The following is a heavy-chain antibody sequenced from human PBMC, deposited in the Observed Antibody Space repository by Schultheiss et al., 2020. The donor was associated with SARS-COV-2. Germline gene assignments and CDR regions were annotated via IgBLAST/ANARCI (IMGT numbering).Heavy chain of an antibody. Sequence: SETLSLTCTVSGGSISSGDYYWSWIRQHPGRGLEWIGHISYSGSTNYNPSLKSRVTISVDTSKNQFSLKLSSVTAADTAVYYCARAMGELWLGYYYYYYGMDVWGQGTTVTVSS. J-gene: IGHJ6*02. CDR3: ARAMGELWLGYYYYYYGMDV. D-gene: IGHD5-18*01. CDR1: GGSISSGDYY. V-gene: IGHV4-61*08. CDR2: ISYSGST.